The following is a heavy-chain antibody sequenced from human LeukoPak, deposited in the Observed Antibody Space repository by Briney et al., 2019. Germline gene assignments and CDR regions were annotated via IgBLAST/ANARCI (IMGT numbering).Heavy chain of an antibody. CDR2: IHVTGRT. CDR3: ARGHTGQNWFDP. J-gene: IGHJ5*02. D-gene: IGHD2-8*02. V-gene: IGHV4-4*07. Sequence: SETLSLTCTVSGGSISTYYWSWIRQTAGKGLEWIGRIHVTGRTDYNPSLKSRVTVSLDTAKNQYSLQLSSVSASDTAIYYCARGHTGQNWFDPWGQGTLVTVSS. CDR1: GGSISTYY.